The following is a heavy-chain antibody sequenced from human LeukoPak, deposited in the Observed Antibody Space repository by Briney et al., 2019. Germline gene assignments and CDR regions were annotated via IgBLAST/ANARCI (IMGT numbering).Heavy chain of an antibody. CDR1: GFTFSSYA. CDR3: AKGYYDYVWGSYYFDY. V-gene: IGHV3-23*01. CDR2: ISGSGGST. D-gene: IGHD3-16*01. Sequence: PGGSLRLSXAASGFTFSSYAMSWVRQAPGKGLEWVSAISGSGGSTYYADSVKGRSTISRDNSRDTLYLQMNSLRAEDTAVYYCAKGYYDYVWGSYYFDYWGQGTLVTVSS. J-gene: IGHJ4*02.